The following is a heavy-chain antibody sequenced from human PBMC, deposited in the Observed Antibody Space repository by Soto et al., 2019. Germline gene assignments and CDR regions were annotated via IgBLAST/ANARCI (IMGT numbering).Heavy chain of an antibody. J-gene: IGHJ4*02. CDR2: IKQDGSEK. Sequence: EVQLVESGGGLVQPGWSLRLSCAASGFTVSSYWMSWVRQAPGKGLEWVANIKQDGSEKYYVDSVKGRFTISRDNAKNSLYLQMHSLRAEDTAVYYCERQGTVDPGYYFDYWGQGTLVTVSS. CDR3: ERQGTVDPGYYFDY. V-gene: IGHV3-7*03. D-gene: IGHD4-17*01. CDR1: GFTVSSYW.